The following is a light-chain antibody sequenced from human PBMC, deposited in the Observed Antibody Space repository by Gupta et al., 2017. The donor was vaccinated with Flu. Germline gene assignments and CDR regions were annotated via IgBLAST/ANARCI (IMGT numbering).Light chain of an antibody. V-gene: IGKV1-39*01. CDR2: SAS. J-gene: IGKJ4*01. CDR3: QQSYTTPLT. Sequence: DIQMTQSPSSLSASVGDRVTITCRASQSISSYLNWYQQTPRKAPKFLIYSASNLQNGVSSRFSGSGSGTDFTLTISNLQPEDFATYYCQQSYTTPLTFGGGTKVEIK. CDR1: QSISSY.